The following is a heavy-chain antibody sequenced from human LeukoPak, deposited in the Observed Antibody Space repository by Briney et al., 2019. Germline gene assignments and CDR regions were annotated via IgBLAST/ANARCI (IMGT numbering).Heavy chain of an antibody. V-gene: IGHV3-11*05. J-gene: IGHJ4*02. CDR2: ISTSTSYT. CDR3: ARARLATGHYFDC. Sequence: GGSLRLSCAASGFTFSDYYMGWIRQPPGKGLEWVSYISTSTSYTNYADSVKGRFSISRDNAKNSLSLQMNSLRAEDTALYYCARARLATGHYFDCWGQGTLVTVSS. CDR1: GFTFSDYY. D-gene: IGHD3-9*01.